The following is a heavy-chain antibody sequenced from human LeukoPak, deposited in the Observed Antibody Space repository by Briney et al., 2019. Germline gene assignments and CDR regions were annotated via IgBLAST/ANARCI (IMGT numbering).Heavy chain of an antibody. V-gene: IGHV1-18*01. Sequence: ASVNVSCKATGYIFTSYGISWVRQAPGQGLEWMGWISSNSDNTNYAQKLQGRVTMTTDASTSTAYMELRSLRSDDTALYFCARDWGSIKVIADYWGQGTLVTVSS. J-gene: IGHJ4*02. CDR2: ISSNSDNT. D-gene: IGHD7-27*01. CDR3: ARDWGSIKVIADY. CDR1: GYIFTSYG.